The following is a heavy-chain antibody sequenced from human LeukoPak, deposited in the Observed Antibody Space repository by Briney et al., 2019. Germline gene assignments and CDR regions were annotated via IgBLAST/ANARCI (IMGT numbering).Heavy chain of an antibody. V-gene: IGHV4-31*03. J-gene: IGHJ4*02. CDR2: IYYSGST. CDR3: ARVTRTTVTTSFDY. Sequence: SETLSLTCTVSGGSISSGGYYWSWIRQHPGKDLEWIGYIYYSGSTYYNPSLKSRVTISVDTSKNQFSLKLSSVTAADTAVYYCARVTRTTVTTSFDYWGQGTLVTVSS. CDR1: GGSISSGGYY. D-gene: IGHD4-17*01.